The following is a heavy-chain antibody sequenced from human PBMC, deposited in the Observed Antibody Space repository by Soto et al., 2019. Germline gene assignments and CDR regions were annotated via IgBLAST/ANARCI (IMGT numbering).Heavy chain of an antibody. V-gene: IGHV3-23*01. Sequence: GGSLRVYCAASGFTFSTYNMSWVRQAPGKGLEWVSAINAGGSDTYYADSVKGRFTISRDNSITTLFLQMNSLRTEDTAVYYCAHPRGYGVFDAYDIWGQGALVTVSS. CDR2: INAGGSDT. J-gene: IGHJ3*02. CDR1: GFTFSTYN. CDR3: AHPRGYGVFDAYDI. D-gene: IGHD2-8*01.